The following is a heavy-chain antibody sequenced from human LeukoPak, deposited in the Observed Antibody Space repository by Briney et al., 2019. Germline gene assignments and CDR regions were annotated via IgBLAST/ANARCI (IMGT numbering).Heavy chain of an antibody. J-gene: IGHJ4*02. CDR2: INPNSGGT. D-gene: IGHD6-19*01. CDR3: ARDPYSSGWYGDY. Sequence: ASVKVSCKASGYTFTAFYMHWVRQAPGQGLEWMGWINPNSGGTNYAQKFQGWVTMTRDTSISTAYMELSRLRSDDTAVYYCARDPYSSGWYGDYWGQGTLVTVSS. CDR1: GYTFTAFY. V-gene: IGHV1-2*04.